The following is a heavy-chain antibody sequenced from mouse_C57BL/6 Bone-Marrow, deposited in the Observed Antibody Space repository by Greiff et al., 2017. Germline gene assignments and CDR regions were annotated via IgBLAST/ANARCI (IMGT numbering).Heavy chain of an antibody. V-gene: IGHV1-62-2*01. CDR3: ARDEEEEKRYGNYPWFAY. Sequence: VQLQQSGAELVKPGASVKLSCKASGYTFTEYTIHWVKQRSGQGLAWIGWFYPGSGGIKYNEKFKDKATLTADKSYSTVYMELSRLTSDDSAVYFGARDEEEEKRYGNYPWFAYWGQGTLVTVSA. CDR1: GYTFTEYT. J-gene: IGHJ3*01. CDR2: FYPGSGGI. D-gene: IGHD2-1*01.